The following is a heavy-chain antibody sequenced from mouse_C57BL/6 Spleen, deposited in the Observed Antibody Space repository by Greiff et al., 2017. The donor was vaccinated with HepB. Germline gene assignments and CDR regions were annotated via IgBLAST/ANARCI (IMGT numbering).Heavy chain of an antibody. CDR2: ISDGGSYT. J-gene: IGHJ2*01. CDR3: ARDKDYDYLFDY. Sequence: EVHLVESGGGLVKPGGSLKLSCAASGFTFSSYAMSWVRQTPEKRLEWVATISDGGSYTYYPDNVKGRFTISRDNAKNNLYLQMSHLKSEDTAMYYCARDKDYDYLFDYWGQGTTLTVSS. CDR1: GFTFSSYA. V-gene: IGHV5-4*01. D-gene: IGHD2-4*01.